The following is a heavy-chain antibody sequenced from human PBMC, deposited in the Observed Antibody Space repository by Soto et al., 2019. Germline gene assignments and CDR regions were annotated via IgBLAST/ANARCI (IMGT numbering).Heavy chain of an antibody. D-gene: IGHD6-13*01. Sequence: PGGSLRLSCAASGFTFSSYAMNWVRQAPGKGLEWVSYISSSGSTIYYADSVKGRFTISRDNAKNTLYLQMNSLRAEDTAVYYCARAGIRLTEVSWVFDLGGRGT. CDR2: ISSSGSTI. CDR3: ARAGIRLTEVSWVFDL. CDR1: GFTFSSYA. J-gene: IGHJ2*01. V-gene: IGHV3-48*03.